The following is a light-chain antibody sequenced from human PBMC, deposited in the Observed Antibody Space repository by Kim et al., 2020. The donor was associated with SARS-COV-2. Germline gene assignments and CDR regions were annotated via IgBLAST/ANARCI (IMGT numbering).Light chain of an antibody. V-gene: IGLV1-44*01. J-gene: IGLJ2*01. CDR1: SSNIGSNT. Sequence: QSVLTQPPSASGTPGQRVTISCSGSSSNIGSNTVHWYQQLPTTAPKLLIYSNNQRPSGVPDRFSGSKSGTSASLAISGLQSEDEADYYCAAWDDSLTGYVVFGGGTQLTVL. CDR2: SNN. CDR3: AAWDDSLTGYVV.